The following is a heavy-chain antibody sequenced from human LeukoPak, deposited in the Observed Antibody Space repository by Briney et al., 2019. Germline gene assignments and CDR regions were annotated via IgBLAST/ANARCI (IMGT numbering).Heavy chain of an antibody. J-gene: IGHJ4*02. CDR2: ISSSGSST. CDR1: GFTFTNAW. CDR3: TRRSGTYYHGFNY. D-gene: IGHD3-10*01. V-gene: IGHV3-23*01. Sequence: GGSLRLSCATSGFTFTNAWMSWVRQAPGKGLEWVSVISSSGSSTYYADSVKGRFTISRDNSKNTLYLHMNSLRAEDTAVYYCTRRSGTYYHGFNYWGQGTLVTVSS.